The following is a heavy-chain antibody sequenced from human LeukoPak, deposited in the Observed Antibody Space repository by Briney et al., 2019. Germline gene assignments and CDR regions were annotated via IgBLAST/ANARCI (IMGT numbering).Heavy chain of an antibody. V-gene: IGHV5-51*01. CDR1: GYSFTSYW. CDR2: IYPGDSDT. D-gene: IGHD5-18*01. J-gene: IGHJ6*03. CDR3: ARSRYSYGYANYYYYMDV. Sequence: GESLKISCKGSGYSFTSYWIGWVRQMPGKGLEWMGIIYPGDSDTRYSPSFQGQVTISADKSISTAYLQWSSLKASDTAMYYCARSRYSYGYANYYYYMDVWGKGTTDTVSS.